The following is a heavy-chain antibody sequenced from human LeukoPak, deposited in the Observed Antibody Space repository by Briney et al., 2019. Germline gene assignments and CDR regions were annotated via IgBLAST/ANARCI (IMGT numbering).Heavy chain of an antibody. D-gene: IGHD3-10*01. V-gene: IGHV4-39*01. CDR3: VRTMIRGVAPGFDI. CDR2: VYYTGRT. CDR1: GGSISSRDFY. J-gene: IGHJ3*02. Sequence: SETLSLTCTVSGGSISSRDFYWGWIRQPPGKGLEWIATVYYTGRTYNNPSLKSRVTVSVDTSKNQFSLRLSSVTAADTAVYYCVRTMIRGVAPGFDIWGQGTKVTVSS.